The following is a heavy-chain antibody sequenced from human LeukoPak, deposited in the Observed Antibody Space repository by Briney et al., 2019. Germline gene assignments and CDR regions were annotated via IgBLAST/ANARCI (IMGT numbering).Heavy chain of an antibody. Sequence: SETLSLTCTVYGGSISNYYWSWIRQPPGKGLEWLGYVYNSGSTHYNPSLKRRVTISADTSKNQFSLSLTSVTAADTAVYYCARSGGTWSYNSSGQGTLVTVSS. V-gene: IGHV4-59*01. D-gene: IGHD1-26*01. CDR2: VYNSGST. CDR3: ARSGGTWSYNS. J-gene: IGHJ4*02. CDR1: GGSISNYY.